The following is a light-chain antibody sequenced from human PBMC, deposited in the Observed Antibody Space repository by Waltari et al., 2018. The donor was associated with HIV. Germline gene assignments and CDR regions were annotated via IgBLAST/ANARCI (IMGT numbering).Light chain of an antibody. J-gene: IGKJ3*01. CDR2: AAS. CDR3: QQGYGRPT. Sequence: DIQMTQSPSSLSASLGGRIIITCRASQTISTYVNWYQQKAGRAPNLLIYAASTLQSGVTSMFSGSGSGTDFILNINSLKAEDFATYYCQQGYGRPTFGPGTRVDV. CDR1: QTISTY. V-gene: IGKV1-39*01.